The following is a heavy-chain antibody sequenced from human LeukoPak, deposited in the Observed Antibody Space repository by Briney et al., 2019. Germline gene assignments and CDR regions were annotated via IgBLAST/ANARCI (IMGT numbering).Heavy chain of an antibody. J-gene: IGHJ4*02. CDR3: VRLDGSGSGSYYDY. Sequence: GGSLRLSCAASGFTFSDHYIDWVRQAPGKGLEWVGRSRNKANSYTTEYAASVKGRFAISRDDSKKLLYLQMNSLKTEDTAVYHCVRLDGSGSGSYYDYWGQGTLVTVSS. CDR1: GFTFSDHY. V-gene: IGHV3-72*01. D-gene: IGHD3-10*01. CDR2: SRNKANSYTT.